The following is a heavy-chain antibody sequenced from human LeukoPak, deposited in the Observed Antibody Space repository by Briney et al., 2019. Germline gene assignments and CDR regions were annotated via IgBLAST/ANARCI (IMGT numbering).Heavy chain of an antibody. Sequence: SETLPLTCAVYGGSFSGYYWSWIRQPPGEGLEWIGEINHSGSTNYNPSLKSRVTISVDTSKNQFSLKLSSVTAADTAVYYCARGLPGYSMPYYYGMDVWGKGTTVTVSS. V-gene: IGHV4-34*01. CDR1: GGSFSGYY. D-gene: IGHD3-9*01. CDR2: INHSGST. CDR3: ARGLPGYSMPYYYGMDV. J-gene: IGHJ6*04.